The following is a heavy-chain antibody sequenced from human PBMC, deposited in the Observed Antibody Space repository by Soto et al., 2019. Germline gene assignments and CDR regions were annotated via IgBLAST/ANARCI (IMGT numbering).Heavy chain of an antibody. D-gene: IGHD6-13*01. V-gene: IGHV4-4*07. CDR3: ARGGDSSSWSLSYYYYGMDV. CDR1: GGSISSYY. J-gene: IGHJ6*02. CDR2: IYTSGST. Sequence: NPSETLSLTCTVSGGSISSYYWSWIRQPAGKGLEWIGRIYTSGSTNYNPSLKSRVTMSVDTSKNQFSLKLSSVTAADTAVYYCARGGDSSSWSLSYYYYGMDVWGQGTTVTVSS.